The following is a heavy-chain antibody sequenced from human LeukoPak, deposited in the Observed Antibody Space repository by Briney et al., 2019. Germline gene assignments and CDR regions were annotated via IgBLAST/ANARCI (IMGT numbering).Heavy chain of an antibody. V-gene: IGHV1-2*02. CDR3: ARGGFDY. CDR1: GYTFTGYY. CDR2: ISPNSDDT. Sequence: GASVKVSCKASGYTFTGYYLYWVRQAPGQGLEWMGWISPNSDDTNYAQKFRGRVNMTRDTSISTAYMELSRLRSDGTAIYYCARGGFDYWGQGTLVTVSS. J-gene: IGHJ4*02.